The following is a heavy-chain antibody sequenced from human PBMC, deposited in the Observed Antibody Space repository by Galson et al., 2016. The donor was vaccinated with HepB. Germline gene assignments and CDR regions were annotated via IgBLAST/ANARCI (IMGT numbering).Heavy chain of an antibody. CDR2: ISAYNGNT. J-gene: IGHJ4*02. Sequence: SVKVSCKASGYTFASYGISWVRQAPGQGLEWMGWISAYNGNTNYAQKPQGRVTMTTDTSTSTAYMELRSLRPDDTAVYYCARDWLVAVFDYWGQGTLVTVSS. CDR3: ARDWLVAVFDY. V-gene: IGHV1-18*01. D-gene: IGHD6-19*01. CDR1: GYTFASYG.